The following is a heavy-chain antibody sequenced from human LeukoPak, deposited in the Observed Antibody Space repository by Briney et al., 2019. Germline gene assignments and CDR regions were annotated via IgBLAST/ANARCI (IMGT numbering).Heavy chain of an antibody. D-gene: IGHD6-13*01. V-gene: IGHV1-18*01. CDR2: ISAYNGNT. Sequence: GASVKVSCKASGYTFTSYGISWVRQAPGQGLEWMGWISAYNGNTNYAQKLQGRVTMTTDTSTSTAYMELRSLRSDDTAVYYCARDVDASGAYSSSWLGAFDIWGQGTMVTVSS. CDR3: ARDVDASGAYSSSWLGAFDI. CDR1: GYTFTSYG. J-gene: IGHJ3*02.